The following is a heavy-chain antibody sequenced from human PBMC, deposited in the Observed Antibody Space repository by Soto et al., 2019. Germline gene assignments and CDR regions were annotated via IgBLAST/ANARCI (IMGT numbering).Heavy chain of an antibody. CDR2: VSSVGSTT. Sequence: PGGSLRLSCEAPGFSFSDDWMHWVRQAPGKGLVWVSSVSSVGSTTDYADSVKGRFTISRDNAKNTLYLQMNSLGAEDTAVYYCVRGKYSGSYFFDYWGQGTLVTVSS. D-gene: IGHD1-26*01. CDR1: GFSFSDDW. V-gene: IGHV3-74*01. J-gene: IGHJ4*02. CDR3: VRGKYSGSYFFDY.